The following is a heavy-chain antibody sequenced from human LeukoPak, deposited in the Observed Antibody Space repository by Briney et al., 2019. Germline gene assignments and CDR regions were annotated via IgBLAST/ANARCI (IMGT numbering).Heavy chain of an antibody. Sequence: GGSLRLSCAASGFTVSDNYMSWVRLAPGKGLVWVSVIYSGGSTYYADPVKGRFTISRDNSKNTMYLQMNSLRAEDTAVYYCARENKAVAAHYFDYWGQGTLVTVSS. CDR3: ARENKAVAAHYFDY. V-gene: IGHV3-66*01. CDR2: IYSGGST. CDR1: GFTVSDNY. D-gene: IGHD6-19*01. J-gene: IGHJ4*02.